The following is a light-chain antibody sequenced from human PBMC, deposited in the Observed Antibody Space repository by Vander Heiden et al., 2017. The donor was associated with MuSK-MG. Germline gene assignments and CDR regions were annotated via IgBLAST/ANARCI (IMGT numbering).Light chain of an antibody. Sequence: EILMPPSPATLSVSPGERATLSCRASQSVSSNLAWYQQKPGQAPRLLIYGASTRATGIPARFSGSGSGTEFTLTISSLQSEDFAVYYCQQYNNWPQTFGQGTKVEIK. CDR1: QSVSSN. CDR3: QQYNNWPQT. J-gene: IGKJ1*01. V-gene: IGKV3-15*01. CDR2: GAS.